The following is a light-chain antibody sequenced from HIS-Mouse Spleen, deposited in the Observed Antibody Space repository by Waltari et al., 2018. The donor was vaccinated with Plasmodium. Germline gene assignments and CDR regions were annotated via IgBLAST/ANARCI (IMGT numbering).Light chain of an antibody. J-gene: IGLJ2*01. CDR1: SSDVGGYNY. V-gene: IGLV2-11*01. CDR2: DVS. Sequence: QSALTQPRSVSGSPGQSVTISCTGTSSDVGGYNYVSWYQQHPGKAPKLMIYDVSKRPYGVPDRFSGSKSGNTASLTIAGLQAEDEADYYCCSYAGSYTSSFGGGTKLTVL. CDR3: CSYAGSYTSS.